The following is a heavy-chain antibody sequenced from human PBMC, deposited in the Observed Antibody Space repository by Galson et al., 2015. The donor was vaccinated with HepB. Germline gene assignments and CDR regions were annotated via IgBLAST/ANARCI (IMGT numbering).Heavy chain of an antibody. Sequence: SLRLSCAASGFTFSSYAMHWVRQAPGKGLEWVAVISYDGSNKYYADSVKGRFTISRDNSKNTLYLQMNSLRAEDTAVYYCARDGIVVVPAAMPGRYYYGMDVWGQGTTVTVSS. J-gene: IGHJ6*02. CDR2: ISYDGSNK. CDR3: ARDGIVVVPAAMPGRYYYGMDV. D-gene: IGHD2-2*01. V-gene: IGHV3-30-3*01. CDR1: GFTFSSYA.